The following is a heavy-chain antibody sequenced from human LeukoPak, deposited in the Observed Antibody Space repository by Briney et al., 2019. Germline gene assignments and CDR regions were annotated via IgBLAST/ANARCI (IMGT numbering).Heavy chain of an antibody. V-gene: IGHV4-61*02. D-gene: IGHD3-22*01. CDR1: GGSINSGSYS. J-gene: IGHJ3*02. Sequence: SETLSLTCTVSGGSINSGSYSWTWIRQPAGKGLEWIGRIHISGSTDYTPPHKSRVTISVDTSKNQFSLKLSSVTAGDTAVYYCARADRSGYFGNVVAFDIWGQGTMVTVSS. CDR3: ARADRSGYFGNVVAFDI. CDR2: IHISGST.